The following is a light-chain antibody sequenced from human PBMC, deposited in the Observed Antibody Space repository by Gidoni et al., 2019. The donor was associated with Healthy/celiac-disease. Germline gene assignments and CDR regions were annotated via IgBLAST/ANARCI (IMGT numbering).Light chain of an antibody. CDR3: SSCTSSSTLV. J-gene: IGLJ2*01. V-gene: IGLV2-14*01. CDR1: SSDVGGYNY. CDR2: EVS. Sequence: QPALTQPATASWPPGQSITISCTGTSSDVGGYNYVSWYQQHPGKAPKLMIYEVSNRPLGVSNRFSGSKSGNTASLTISGLQAEDEADYYCSSCTSSSTLVFGGGTKLTVL.